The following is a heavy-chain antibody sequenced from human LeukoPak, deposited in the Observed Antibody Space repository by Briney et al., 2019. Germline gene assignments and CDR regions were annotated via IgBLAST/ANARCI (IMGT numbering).Heavy chain of an antibody. CDR1: GFIFSSYA. D-gene: IGHD1-26*01. CDR2: ISAKSDNT. Sequence: GGCLRLSCAASGFIFSSYAFNWVRQAPGKGLEWVSFISAKSDNTYYADSVRGRFTISRDNSKNTVYLQMNSLRAEDTAVYYCAKGGESGRYFVLDSWGQGFLVTVSS. CDR3: AKGGESGRYFVLDS. V-gene: IGHV3-23*01. J-gene: IGHJ4*02.